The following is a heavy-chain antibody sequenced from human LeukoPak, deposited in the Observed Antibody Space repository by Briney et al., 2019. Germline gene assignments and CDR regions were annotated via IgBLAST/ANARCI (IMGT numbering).Heavy chain of an antibody. J-gene: IGHJ3*02. CDR1: GYTFTGYY. D-gene: IGHD5-24*01. Sequence: ASVKVSYKASGYTFTGYYMHWVRQAPGQGLKWMGWINPNSGGTNYAQKFQGWVTMTRDTSISTAYMELSRLRSDDTAVYYCARTEMATIHDAFDIWGQGTMVTVSS. V-gene: IGHV1-2*04. CDR3: ARTEMATIHDAFDI. CDR2: INPNSGGT.